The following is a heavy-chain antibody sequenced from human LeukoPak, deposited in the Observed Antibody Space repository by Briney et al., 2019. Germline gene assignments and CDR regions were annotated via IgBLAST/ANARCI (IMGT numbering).Heavy chain of an antibody. CDR1: GGSISRYY. Sequence: SETLSLTCTVSGGSISRYYWSWIRRPPGKGLEWIGEINHSGSTNYNPSLKSRVTISVDTPKNQFSLKLSSVTAADTAVYYCARGRAAAYYDFWSGYSIDYWGQGTLVTVSS. D-gene: IGHD3-3*01. V-gene: IGHV4-34*01. CDR3: ARGRAAAYYDFWSGYSIDY. CDR2: INHSGST. J-gene: IGHJ4*02.